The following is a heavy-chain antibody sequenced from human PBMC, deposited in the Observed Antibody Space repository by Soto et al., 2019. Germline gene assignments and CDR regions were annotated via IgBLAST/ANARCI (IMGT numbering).Heavy chain of an antibody. V-gene: IGHV1-8*01. D-gene: IGHD6-6*01. CDR3: SSLSSMDV. Sequence: GASVKVSCKASGYTFTSHDIHWLRQASGQGLEWMGSINPYSGNTAFAPKFQGRIAMTRDTSITTAYMELNSLSSGDTAVYFCSSLSSMDVWGQGTTVTVSS. CDR2: INPYSGNT. J-gene: IGHJ6*02. CDR1: GYTFTSHD.